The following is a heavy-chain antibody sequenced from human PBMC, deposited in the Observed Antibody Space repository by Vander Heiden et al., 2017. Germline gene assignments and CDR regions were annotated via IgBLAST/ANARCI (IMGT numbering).Heavy chain of an antibody. CDR3: ARAPTGYCSGGSCPNDY. V-gene: IGHV3-48*03. Sequence: EAQLVESGGGLVQPGGSLRLSCAAYGLTFSTYELTWVRQAPGKGLEWVSYISSSGSTIYYADSVKGRFTISRDNAKNSLYLQMNSLGAEDTAVYYCARAPTGYCSGGSCPNDYWGQGTLVTVSS. J-gene: IGHJ4*02. CDR1: GLTFSTYE. D-gene: IGHD2-15*01. CDR2: ISSSGSTI.